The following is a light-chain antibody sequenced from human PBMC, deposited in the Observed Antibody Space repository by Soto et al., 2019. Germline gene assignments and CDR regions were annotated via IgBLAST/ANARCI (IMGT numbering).Light chain of an antibody. CDR3: QQSYSSPPT. J-gene: IGKJ1*01. V-gene: IGKV1-9*01. Sequence: DIQLTQSPSFLSASVGDRVTITCRASQGISTYLAWYQQKLGKAPKLLIYDASTLQSGVPSRFSGSRSGTEFTLTISSLQPEDFATYYCQQSYSSPPTFGQGTKVDI. CDR1: QGISTY. CDR2: DAS.